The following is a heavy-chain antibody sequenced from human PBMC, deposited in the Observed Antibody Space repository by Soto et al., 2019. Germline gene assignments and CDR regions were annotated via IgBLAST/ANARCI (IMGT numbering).Heavy chain of an antibody. CDR3: ASRDYNDAFDI. CDR1: GVSISTYY. Sequence: QVQLQESGPGLVKPSETLSLTCTVSGVSISTYYWTWIRQPPGKGLEWIGQVFYSGNTNYNPSLKSRVTISVDASRNQLSLRLSSVTAADTAMYYCASRDYNDAFDIWGQGTLVTVSS. D-gene: IGHD4-4*01. CDR2: VFYSGNT. J-gene: IGHJ3*02. V-gene: IGHV4-59*01.